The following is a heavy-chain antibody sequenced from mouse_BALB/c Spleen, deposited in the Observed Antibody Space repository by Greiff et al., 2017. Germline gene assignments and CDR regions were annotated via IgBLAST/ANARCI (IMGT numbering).Heavy chain of an antibody. CDR2: IYPGNVNT. CDR3: ARRDPYGSSYD. CDR1: GYTFTSYY. J-gene: IGHJ2*01. V-gene: IGHV1S56*01. Sequence: QVQLQQSGPELVKPGASVRISCKASGYTFTSYYIHWVKQRPGQGLEWIGWIYPGNVNTKYNEKFKGKATLTADKSSSTAYMQLSSLTSEDSAVYFCARRDPYGSSYDWGQGTTLTVSS. D-gene: IGHD1-1*01.